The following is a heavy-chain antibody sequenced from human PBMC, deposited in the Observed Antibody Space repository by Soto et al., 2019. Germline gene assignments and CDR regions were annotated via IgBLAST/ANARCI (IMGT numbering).Heavy chain of an antibody. V-gene: IGHV4-30-2*01. Sequence: SETLSLTCAVSGGSISSGGYPWSWIRQPPGKGLEWIGYIYHSGSTYYNPSLKSRVTISVDRSKNQFSLKLSSVTAADTAVYYCARGTGRQHYYYYYGMDVWGQGTTVTVSS. CDR3: ARGTGRQHYYYYYGMDV. CDR2: IYHSGST. CDR1: GGSISSGGYP. J-gene: IGHJ6*02.